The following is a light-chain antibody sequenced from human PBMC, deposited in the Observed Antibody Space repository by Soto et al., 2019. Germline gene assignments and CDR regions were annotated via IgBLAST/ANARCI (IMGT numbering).Light chain of an antibody. V-gene: IGLV2-14*01. CDR3: SSYTTSSTVV. CDR2: EVS. Sequence: QSALTQPASVSGSPGQSITISCTGTTSDVGNYNYVSWYQQHPGKAPKLMIYEVSNRPSGVPNRFSGSKSGNTASLTISGLQAEDEADYYCSSYTTSSTVVFGGGTKLTLL. CDR1: TSDVGNYNY. J-gene: IGLJ2*01.